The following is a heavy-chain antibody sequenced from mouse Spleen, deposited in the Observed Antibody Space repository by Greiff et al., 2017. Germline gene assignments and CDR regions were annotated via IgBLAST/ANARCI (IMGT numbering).Heavy chain of an antibody. J-gene: IGHJ4*01. V-gene: IGHV1-4*01. CDR3: ARKIYDGYYGYAMDY. CDR2: INPSSGYT. Sequence: LQESGAELARPGASVKMSCKASGYTFTSYTMHWVKQRPGQGLEWIGYINPSSGYTNYNQKFKDKATLTADKSSSTAYMQLSSLTSEDSAVYYCARKIYDGYYGYAMDYWGQGTSVTVSS. CDR1: GYTFTSYT. D-gene: IGHD2-3*01.